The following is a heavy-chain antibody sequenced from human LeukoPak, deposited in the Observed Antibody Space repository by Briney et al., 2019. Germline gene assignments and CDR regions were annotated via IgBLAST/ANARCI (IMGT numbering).Heavy chain of an antibody. CDR3: AVIPPIAVAGPRNAFDI. V-gene: IGHV3-20*04. CDR2: INWNGGST. D-gene: IGHD6-19*01. Sequence: PGGSLRLSCAASGFTFDDYGMSWVRQAPGKGLEWVSGINWNGGSTGYADSVKGRFTISRDNAKNSLHLQMNSLRAEDTALYYCAVIPPIAVAGPRNAFDIWGQGTMVTVSS. J-gene: IGHJ3*02. CDR1: GFTFDDYG.